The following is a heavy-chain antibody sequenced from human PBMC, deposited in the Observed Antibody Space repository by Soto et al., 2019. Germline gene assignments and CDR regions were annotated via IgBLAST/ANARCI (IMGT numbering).Heavy chain of an antibody. CDR3: ARVAY. V-gene: IGHV3-21*01. CDR1: GFPFSRVC. Sequence: GGALRLSCEASGFPFSRVCLNCVRQVPGKGLEWVSSISRANSETWYADSVKGRLIISRDNAQNSLFLQMNTLRPEDSAIYYCARVAYWGPGTQVTVS. CDR2: ISRANSET. J-gene: IGHJ4*02.